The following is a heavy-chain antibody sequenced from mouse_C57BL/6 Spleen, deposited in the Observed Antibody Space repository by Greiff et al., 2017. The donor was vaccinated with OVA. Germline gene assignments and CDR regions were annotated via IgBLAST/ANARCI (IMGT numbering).Heavy chain of an antibody. V-gene: IGHV14-3*01. CDR2: IDPANGNT. D-gene: IGHD2-4*01. CDR3: ARGYYDYGSAMDY. Sequence: VQLQQSVAELVRPGASVKLSCTASGFNIKNPYMHWVKQRPEQGLEWIGRIDPANGNTKYDPKFQGKATITADTSSNTAYLQLSSLTSEDTAIYYCARGYYDYGSAMDYWGQGTSVTVSS. CDR1: GFNIKNPY. J-gene: IGHJ4*01.